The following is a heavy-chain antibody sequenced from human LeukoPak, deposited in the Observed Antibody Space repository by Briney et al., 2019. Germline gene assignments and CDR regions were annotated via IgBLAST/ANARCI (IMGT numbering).Heavy chain of an antibody. CDR2: INPDGTNI. CDR3: ARPPHAYGFDM. V-gene: IGHV3-74*01. CDR1: GFTFGSYW. J-gene: IGHJ3*02. Sequence: GGSLRLSCAASGFTFGSYWMHWIRQVPGQGLVWVSHINPDGTNIKYADSVKGRFTISRDNANKMLYLQMNSLRAEDTAVYYCARPPHAYGFDMWGQGTMVTVSS. D-gene: IGHD2-21*01.